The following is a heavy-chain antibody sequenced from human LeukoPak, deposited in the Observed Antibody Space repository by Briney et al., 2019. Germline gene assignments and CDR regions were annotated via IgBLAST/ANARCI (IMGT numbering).Heavy chain of an antibody. D-gene: IGHD3-10*01. CDR2: ISGSGRST. Sequence: GGTLRLSCAASGFTFSSYGMSWVRQAPGKGLEWVSAISGSGRSTYYADSVKGGFTISRDNSKNTLYPQMNSLRAEDTAVYYCAKGIWFGESSLYYYYMDVWGKGTTVTISS. CDR1: GFTFSSYG. CDR3: AKGIWFGESSLYYYYMDV. J-gene: IGHJ6*03. V-gene: IGHV3-23*01.